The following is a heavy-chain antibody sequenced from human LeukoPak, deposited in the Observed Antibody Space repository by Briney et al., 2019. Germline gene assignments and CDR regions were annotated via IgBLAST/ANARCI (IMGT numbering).Heavy chain of an antibody. V-gene: IGHV3-15*01. D-gene: IGHD2-8*01. Sequence: PGGSLTLSCLDCGFNLTNAWKIWVRQAPGKGLEWVGRIKRQKDGMTIDYVASVKGRFTISRDDPKNMLYLQMKSLKVEDTAVYYGTTNGVSLWGRGTLVSVSS. CDR3: TTNGVSL. CDR1: GFNLTNAW. J-gene: IGHJ4*02. CDR2: IKRQKDGMTI.